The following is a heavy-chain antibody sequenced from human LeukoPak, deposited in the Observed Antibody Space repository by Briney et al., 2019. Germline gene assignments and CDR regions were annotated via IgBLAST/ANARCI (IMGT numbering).Heavy chain of an antibody. CDR3: ARRGYSYPFDP. V-gene: IGHV4-34*01. CDR1: GGSFSGYY. D-gene: IGHD5-18*01. Sequence: SETLSLTCAVYGGSFSGYYWSWIRQPPGKGLEWIGEINHSGSTNYNPSLKSRVTISVDTSKNQFSLKLSPVTAADTAVYYCARRGYSYPFDPWGQGTLVTVSS. J-gene: IGHJ5*02. CDR2: INHSGST.